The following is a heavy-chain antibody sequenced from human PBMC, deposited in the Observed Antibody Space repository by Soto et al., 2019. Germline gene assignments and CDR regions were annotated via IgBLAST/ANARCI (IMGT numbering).Heavy chain of an antibody. CDR2: TYYRSKWYN. J-gene: IGHJ6*02. D-gene: IGHD6-13*01. V-gene: IGHV6-1*01. CDR3: ARDPIAAAGREVNYGMDV. CDR1: GDSVSSNSAA. Sequence: SQTLSLTCAISGDSVSSNSAAWNWTRQSPSRGLEWLGRTYYRSKWYNDYAVSVKSRITINPDTSKNQFSLQLNSVTPEDTAVYYCARDPIAAAGREVNYGMDVWGQGTTVTVSS.